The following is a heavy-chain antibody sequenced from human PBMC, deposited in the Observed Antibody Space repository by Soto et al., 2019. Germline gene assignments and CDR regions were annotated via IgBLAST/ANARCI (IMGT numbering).Heavy chain of an antibody. V-gene: IGHV3-7*01. J-gene: IGHJ6*03. CDR3: ARRVLMEIYYYYYYYMDV. CDR1: GFTFSSYW. Sequence: GGSLRLSCAASGFTFSSYWMSWVRQTPGKGLEWVANIKQDGSEKYYVDSVKGRFTISRDNAKNSLYLQMNSLRAEDTAVYYCARRVLMEIYYYYYYYMDVWGKGTTVTVSS. CDR2: IKQDGSEK. D-gene: IGHD2-8*01.